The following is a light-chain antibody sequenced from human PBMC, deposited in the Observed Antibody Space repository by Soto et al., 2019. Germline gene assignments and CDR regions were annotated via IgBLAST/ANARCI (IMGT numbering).Light chain of an antibody. CDR1: QGISSY. Sequence: DIQLTQSPSFLSASVGDRVTITCRASQGISSYLAWYQQNPWKAPKLLIYAASTLQSGVPSRFSGSGSGTEFTLTISSLQPEDFATYYCQQLNSYPLTFGPGTKVDIK. V-gene: IGKV1-9*01. CDR2: AAS. CDR3: QQLNSYPLT. J-gene: IGKJ3*01.